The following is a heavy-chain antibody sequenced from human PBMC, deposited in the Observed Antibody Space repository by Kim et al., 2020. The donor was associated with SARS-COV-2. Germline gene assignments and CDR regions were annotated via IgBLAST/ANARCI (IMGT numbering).Heavy chain of an antibody. CDR2: IWYDGSNK. V-gene: IGHV3-33*01. CDR1: GFTFSSCG. CDR3: AREVYCSGGRCSYFDY. Sequence: GGSLRLSCAASGFTFSSCGMHWVRQAPGKGLEWVAVIWYDGSNKYYADSVKGRFTISRDNSKNRLYLQMNSLRAEDTAVYYCAREVYCSGGRCSYFDYWG. D-gene: IGHD2-15*01. J-gene: IGHJ4*01.